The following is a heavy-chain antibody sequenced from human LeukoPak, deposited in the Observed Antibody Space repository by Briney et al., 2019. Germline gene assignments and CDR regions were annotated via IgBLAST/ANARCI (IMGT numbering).Heavy chain of an antibody. CDR1: GLTVGSNY. CDR3: ARDLNAQSRAFDI. Sequence: AGGSLRLSCAASGLTVGSNYMTWVRQAPGKGLEWVSVIYSAGDTYYTDSVKGRFTISRDNSQNTVYLQMNSLRAEDTAVHYCARDLNAQSRAFDIWGRGTMVTVSS. V-gene: IGHV3-53*01. CDR2: IYSAGDT. J-gene: IGHJ3*02. D-gene: IGHD1-1*01.